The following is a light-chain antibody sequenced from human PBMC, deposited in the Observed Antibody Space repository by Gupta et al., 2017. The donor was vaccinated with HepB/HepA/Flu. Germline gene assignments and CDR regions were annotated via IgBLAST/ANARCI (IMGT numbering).Light chain of an antibody. CDR2: DID. Sequence: DIQMTQSPSSLSASVGDRVTITCRASQDIRKSLAWFQQKPGKAPKSLMYDIDTLQSGVPTKFGGSRSGTDFTLTITDLRPEDSATYYCQQDGYFPHTFGGGTKVEIK. J-gene: IGKJ4*01. CDR1: QDIRKS. V-gene: IGKV1-16*02. CDR3: QQDGYFPHT.